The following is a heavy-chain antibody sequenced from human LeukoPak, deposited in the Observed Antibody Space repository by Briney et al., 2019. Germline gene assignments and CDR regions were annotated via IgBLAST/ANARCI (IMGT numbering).Heavy chain of an antibody. Sequence: GGSLRLSCAASGFTFSSYAMSWVRQAPGKGLEWVSDISGRGSSSYYAGSVVGRFTISRDNSKNTLSLQMHRLRVDDTAVYYCAKEELAYAYDIWGQGTMVTVSS. J-gene: IGHJ3*02. V-gene: IGHV3-23*01. D-gene: IGHD1-1*01. CDR2: ISGRGSSS. CDR3: AKEELAYAYDI. CDR1: GFTFSSYA.